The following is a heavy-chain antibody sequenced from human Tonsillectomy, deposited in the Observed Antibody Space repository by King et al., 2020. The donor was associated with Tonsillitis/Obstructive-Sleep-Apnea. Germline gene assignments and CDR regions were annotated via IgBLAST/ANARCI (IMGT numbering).Heavy chain of an antibody. Sequence: QLVQSGAEVKKPGASVKVSCKAAGYTFTSYHLHWVRQAPGQGLEWMGIINPSGGSTTYAQKFQGRVTMTRDTSTSTVYMELSSLRSEDTAVYYCARAGMGGIASWGYYYYCMDVWGKGTTVTVSS. CDR3: ARAGMGGIASWGYYYYCMDV. CDR1: GYTFTSYH. J-gene: IGHJ6*03. V-gene: IGHV1-46*01. D-gene: IGHD5-18*01. CDR2: INPSGGST.